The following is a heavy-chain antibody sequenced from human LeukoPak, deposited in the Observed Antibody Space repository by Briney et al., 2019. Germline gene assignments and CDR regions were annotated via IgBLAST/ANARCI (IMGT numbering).Heavy chain of an antibody. CDR3: ARGRRDITMIVEVMASVSYYLDV. CDR1: GGSFSGYH. J-gene: IGHJ6*03. CDR2: INPSGST. D-gene: IGHD3-22*01. V-gene: IGHV4-34*01. Sequence: PSETLSLTCAVYGGSFSGYHWTWIRQSPGKGLEWIGDINPSGSTYYNPSLKSRLTISVDTSKNQFSLKLRSVTAADTAVYYCARGRRDITMIVEVMASVSYYLDVWGKGTTVTVS.